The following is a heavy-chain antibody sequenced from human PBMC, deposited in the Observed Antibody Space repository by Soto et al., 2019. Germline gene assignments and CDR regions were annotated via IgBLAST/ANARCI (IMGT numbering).Heavy chain of an antibody. V-gene: IGHV3-74*01. D-gene: IGHD6-19*01. Sequence: EVKLVESGGGSVQPGGSLRLSCATSGFIFSSAWMHWVRQAPGKGLVWVARINFEGTTTNYADSVKGRFTISRDNAENTLYLRMSSLTDEDTAVYYCARGPRGWYGYDYWGQGTLVTVSS. J-gene: IGHJ4*02. CDR1: GFIFSSAW. CDR2: INFEGTTT. CDR3: ARGPRGWYGYDY.